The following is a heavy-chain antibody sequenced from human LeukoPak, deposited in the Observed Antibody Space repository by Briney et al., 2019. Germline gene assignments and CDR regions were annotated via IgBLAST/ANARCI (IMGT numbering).Heavy chain of an antibody. J-gene: IGHJ4*02. D-gene: IGHD5-12*01. V-gene: IGHV3-30*19. CDR2: IWYDGSNK. Sequence: PGGSLRLSCAASGFTFSDYGMHWVRQAPGKGLEWVAVIWYDGSNKYYADSVKGRFTISRDNSNNALYLQMNSLRAEDTAVYYCSRDGQGYSGYDSPDYWGQGTLVTVSS. CDR1: GFTFSDYG. CDR3: SRDGQGYSGYDSPDY.